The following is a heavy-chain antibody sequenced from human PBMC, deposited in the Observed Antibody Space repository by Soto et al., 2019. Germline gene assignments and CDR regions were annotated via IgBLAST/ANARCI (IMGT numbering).Heavy chain of an antibody. D-gene: IGHD4-17*01. CDR3: ARVRYLLGALDI. Sequence: PSETLSLTCTVSGGSITSYYWSWIRQSPGKGLEWIGYIYYSGSPNYNPSLKSRVTISLDTSNRQSSLKLTSVTAADTAVYYCARVRYLLGALDIWGQGTMVTVSS. V-gene: IGHV4-59*01. J-gene: IGHJ3*02. CDR2: IYYSGSP. CDR1: GGSITSYY.